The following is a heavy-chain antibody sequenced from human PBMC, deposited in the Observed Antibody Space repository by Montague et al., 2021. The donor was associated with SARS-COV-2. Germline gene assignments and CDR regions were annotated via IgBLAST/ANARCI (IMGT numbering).Heavy chain of an antibody. D-gene: IGHD3-3*01. J-gene: IGHJ3*02. CDR1: GYTVTEAP. V-gene: IGHV1-24*01. CDR2: FDPAHGET. CDR3: ATEGLSVFGVVIYAFHM. Sequence: SVKVSCKVSGYTVTEAPMHWVRQAPGKGLEWMGSFDPAHGETVYAQKFQDRVTMTEDTSTDTAYMELSSLGFEDTAVYYCATEGLSVFGVVIYAFHMWGQGTMVTVSS.